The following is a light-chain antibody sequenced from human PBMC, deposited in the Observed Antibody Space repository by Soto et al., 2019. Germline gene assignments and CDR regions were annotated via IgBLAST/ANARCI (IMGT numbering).Light chain of an antibody. V-gene: IGKV4-1*01. Sequence: DIVMTQSPDSLAVSLGERATINCKSSQSVLYSSNNKNYLAWYQQKPGQAPKLLIYWASTRESGVPDRFSGSGSGTDFTLTISRLQAEDVAIYYCQQYDNSPLTFGGGTKVEIK. CDR3: QQYDNSPLT. CDR1: QSVLYSSNNKNY. CDR2: WAS. J-gene: IGKJ4*01.